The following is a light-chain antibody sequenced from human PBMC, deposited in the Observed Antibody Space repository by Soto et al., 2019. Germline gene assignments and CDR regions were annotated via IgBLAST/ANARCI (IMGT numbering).Light chain of an antibody. CDR3: CTFAGSYTVV. CDR1: SSDVGAYNY. CDR2: DVS. Sequence: QSVLTQPRSVSGSPGQSGTISCTGTSSDVGAYNYVSWYQQHPGKAPKLMIYDVSKRPSGVPDRFSGPKSGNTASLTISGLKAVDGGDYYCCTFAGSYTVVFGGGTKVTV. V-gene: IGLV2-11*01. J-gene: IGLJ2*01.